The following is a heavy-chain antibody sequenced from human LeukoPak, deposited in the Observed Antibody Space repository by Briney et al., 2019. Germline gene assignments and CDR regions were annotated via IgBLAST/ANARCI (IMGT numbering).Heavy chain of an antibody. Sequence: KSGGSLRLSCAASGFTFSDAWMNWVRQAPGKGLERVGRIKRKTNGGTTDYAAPVKGRFTISRDDSANTLYLQMNSLKIEDTAVYYCTAGLAKTNDDCWGQGTLVTVSS. CDR3: TAGLAKTNDDC. CDR2: IKRKTNGGTT. J-gene: IGHJ4*02. D-gene: IGHD3-16*01. V-gene: IGHV3-15*01. CDR1: GFTFSDAW.